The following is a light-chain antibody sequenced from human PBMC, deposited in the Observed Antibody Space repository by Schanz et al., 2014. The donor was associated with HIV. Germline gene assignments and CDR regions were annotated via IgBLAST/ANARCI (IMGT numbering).Light chain of an antibody. J-gene: IGLJ2*01. V-gene: IGLV2-14*03. Sequence: QSALTQPASVSGSPGQSITISCTGTSSDVGGYNYVSWYQQHPGKPPKLIIYDVTYRPSGVSDRFSGSKSDNTASLTISALQPEDEADYYCISYTSDTVLFGGGTKLTVL. CDR1: SSDVGGYNY. CDR2: DVT. CDR3: ISYTSDTVL.